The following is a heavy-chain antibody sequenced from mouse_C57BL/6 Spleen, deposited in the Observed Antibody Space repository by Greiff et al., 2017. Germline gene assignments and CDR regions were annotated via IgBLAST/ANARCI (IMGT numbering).Heavy chain of an antibody. J-gene: IGHJ4*01. D-gene: IGHD1-1*01. V-gene: IGHV1-82*01. Sequence: VQLQQSGPELVKPGASVKISCKASGYAFSSSWMNWVKQRPGKGLEWIGRIYPGDGDTNYNGKFKGKATLTADKSSSPAYMELSSLTSEDSAVYFCARDIGSSYAMDYWGQGTSVTVSS. CDR2: IYPGDGDT. CDR3: ARDIGSSYAMDY. CDR1: GYAFSSSW.